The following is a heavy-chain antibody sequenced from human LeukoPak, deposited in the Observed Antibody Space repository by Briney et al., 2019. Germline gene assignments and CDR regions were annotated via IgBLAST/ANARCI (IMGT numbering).Heavy chain of an antibody. CDR2: IYHSGGT. V-gene: IGHV4-4*02. J-gene: IGHJ4*02. CDR3: ARSIFSSGWYDYFDY. D-gene: IGHD6-19*01. CDR1: GGSISSSNW. Sequence: SETLSLTCAVSGGSISSSNWWSWVRQPPGKGLEWIGEIYHSGGTNYNPSLKSRVTISVDKSKNQFSLKLSSVTAADTAVYYCARSIFSSGWYDYFDYWGQGTLVTVSS.